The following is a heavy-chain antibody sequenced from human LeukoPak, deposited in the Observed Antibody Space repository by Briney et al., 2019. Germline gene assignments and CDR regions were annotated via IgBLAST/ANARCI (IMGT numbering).Heavy chain of an antibody. J-gene: IGHJ5*02. CDR2: ISHFGST. CDR1: GASFSDYY. CDR3: AARRNWNDG. Sequence: SEALSLTCAVSGASFSDYYWNWLRQPPGKGLEWIGEISHFGSTDYNPSLKSRVTISVDTSKNQFSLQLTSVTAADTAVYYCAARRNWNDGWGQGTLVIVSS. V-gene: IGHV4-34*01.